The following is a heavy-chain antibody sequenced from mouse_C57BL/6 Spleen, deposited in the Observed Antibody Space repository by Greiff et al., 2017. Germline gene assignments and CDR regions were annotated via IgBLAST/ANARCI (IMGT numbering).Heavy chain of an antibody. CDR2: IYPRDGST. D-gene: IGHD2-3*01. V-gene: IGHV1-85*01. CDR1: GYTFTSYD. J-gene: IGHJ3*01. Sequence: QVQLKQSGPELVKPGASVKLSCKASGYTFTSYDINWVKQRPGQGLEWIGWIYPRDGSTKYNEKFKGKATLTVDTSSSTAYMELHSLTSEDSAVYFCARENYDGPLRGFAYWGQGTLVTVSA. CDR3: ARENYDGPLRGFAY.